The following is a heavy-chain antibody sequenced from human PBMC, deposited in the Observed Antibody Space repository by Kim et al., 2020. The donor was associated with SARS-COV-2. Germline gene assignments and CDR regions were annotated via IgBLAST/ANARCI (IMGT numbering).Heavy chain of an antibody. D-gene: IGHD2-15*01. CDR2: IYSSGIS. CDR1: DDSLTDTSFY. CDR3: ASLTTTLVEVDGKGFGAADY. V-gene: IGHV4-39*01. J-gene: IGHJ4*02. Sequence: SETLSLTCTVSDDSLTDTSFYWGWIRQPPGTGREWIGNIYSSGISYYKAYLQSRLTMSVDTSKKQLSLRLNSVTAADTAVYYCASLTTTLVEVDGKGFGAADYWGQGTLVTVSS.